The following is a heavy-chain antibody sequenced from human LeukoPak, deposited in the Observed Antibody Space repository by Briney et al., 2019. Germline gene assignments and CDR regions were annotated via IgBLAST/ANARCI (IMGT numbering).Heavy chain of an antibody. Sequence: PSETLSLTCAVSGYSISSGYYWGWIRQPPGKGLEGIGSIYHSGSTYYNSSLKSRVTISVDTSKNQFSLKLSSVTAADTAVYYCARQMGTSLDYWGQGTLVTVSS. CDR1: GYSISSGYY. CDR2: IYHSGST. CDR3: ARQMGTSLDY. J-gene: IGHJ4*02. V-gene: IGHV4-38-2*01. D-gene: IGHD5-24*01.